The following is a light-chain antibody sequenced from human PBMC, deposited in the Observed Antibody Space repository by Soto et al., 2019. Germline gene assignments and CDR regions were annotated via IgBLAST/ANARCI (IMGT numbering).Light chain of an antibody. CDR2: DAS. CDR1: QSVGGH. V-gene: IGKV3-11*01. CDR3: QQRNNWPPSIT. Sequence: EIVLTQSPATLSLSPGERATLSCRASQSVGGHLAWYQQKPGQATRLLIYDASEKATGIPDRISGSGSKTDFTLTFSSLEPDDFAVYYCQQRNNWPPSITFGQGTRLEIK. J-gene: IGKJ5*01.